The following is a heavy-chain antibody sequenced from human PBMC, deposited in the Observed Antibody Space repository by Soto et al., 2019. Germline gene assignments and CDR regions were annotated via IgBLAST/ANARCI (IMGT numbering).Heavy chain of an antibody. Sequence: QVQLVQSGAEVKKPGSSVTVSCEASGGIFSSYTISWVRQAPGQGLEWMGGIIPIFGTANYAQKFQGRVTITADESTSTAYMELSSLRSEDTAVYYCARGNHRWLQLWYFDLWGRGTLVTVSS. CDR1: GGIFSSYT. CDR3: ARGNHRWLQLWYFDL. CDR2: IIPIFGTA. J-gene: IGHJ2*01. V-gene: IGHV1-69*12. D-gene: IGHD5-12*01.